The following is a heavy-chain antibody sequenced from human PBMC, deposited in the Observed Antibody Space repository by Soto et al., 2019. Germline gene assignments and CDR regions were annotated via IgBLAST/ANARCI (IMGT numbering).Heavy chain of an antibody. D-gene: IGHD6-13*01. CDR3: AKEYDAAVPPPGAKDYYYGMDV. J-gene: IGHJ6*01. CDR1: GFTFSTYG. CDR2: IAYHGSSK. Sequence: QVQLVESGGGVVQPGRSLRLSCGASGFTFSTYGIHWVRQAPGKGLEWVSFIAYHGSSKYYADSVQGRFTISRDNSRTPGYLEVNSPRPEDTAVYYRAKEYDAAVPPPGAKDYYYGMDVWGQGNTVSASS. V-gene: IGHV3-30*18.